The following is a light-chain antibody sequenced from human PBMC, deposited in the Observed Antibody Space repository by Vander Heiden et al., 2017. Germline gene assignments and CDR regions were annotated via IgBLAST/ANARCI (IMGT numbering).Light chain of an antibody. CDR2: QDN. Sequence: SYEVTQPPSVSVSPGQTASLTCSGGKLGDKYACWYQQKPGQSPVLVIYQDNKRPSGIPERFSGSTSGNTATLTISGTQPMDEADYYCQAWDNNIVVFGGGTKLTVL. V-gene: IGLV3-1*01. J-gene: IGLJ3*02. CDR1: KLGDKY. CDR3: QAWDNNIVV.